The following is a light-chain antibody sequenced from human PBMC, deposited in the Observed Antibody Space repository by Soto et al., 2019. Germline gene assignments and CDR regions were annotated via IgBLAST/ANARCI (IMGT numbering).Light chain of an antibody. CDR3: QQYDSSLGLT. CDR1: QSVSSSY. V-gene: IGKV3-20*01. Sequence: EIVLTQSPGTLSLSPGERATLSCRASQSVSSSYLAWYQQKPGQAPRLLIYGASSRATAIPDRFSGSGSGTYFTLTSSRLEPEDFAVYYCQQYDSSLGLTFGGGTKVEIK. J-gene: IGKJ4*01. CDR2: GAS.